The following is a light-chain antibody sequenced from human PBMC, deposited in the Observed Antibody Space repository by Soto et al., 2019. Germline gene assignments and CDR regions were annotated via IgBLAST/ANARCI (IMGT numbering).Light chain of an antibody. V-gene: IGKV1-33*01. CDR2: DAS. Sequence: DIQMTQSPSALSASVGDRVTITCRASQDISNSLNWYQQKPWKAPKLLIFDASSVETGVPSRFSESGSGTAFTFTITSLQPADIATYHCQQYDDLPLTFGGGTKVEIK. CDR1: QDISNS. J-gene: IGKJ4*01. CDR3: QQYDDLPLT.